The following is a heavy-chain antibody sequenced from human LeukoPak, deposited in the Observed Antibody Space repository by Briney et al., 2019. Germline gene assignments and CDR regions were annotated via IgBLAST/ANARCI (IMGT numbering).Heavy chain of an antibody. V-gene: IGHV4-39*01. Sequence: TSETLSLTCTVSGGSISSNSYNWAWIRQPPGKGLEWIGTIYYSGNTYYNPSLKSRVTISIDTSKNQFSLKLSSVTAADTAVYYSSRLSYYNYYMDVWGKGTTVTVSS. CDR3: SRLSYYNYYMDV. J-gene: IGHJ6*03. CDR2: IYYSGNT. CDR1: GGSISSNSYN.